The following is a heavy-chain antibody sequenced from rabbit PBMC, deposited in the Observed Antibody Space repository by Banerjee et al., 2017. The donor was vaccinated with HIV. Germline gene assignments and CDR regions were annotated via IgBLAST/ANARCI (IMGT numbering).Heavy chain of an antibody. CDR2: IYAGSIGST. CDR3: ARDGAGYAGDGDVHRYFDL. D-gene: IGHD4-2*01. Sequence: QSLQESGGDLVKPGASLTLTCTASGFSFSSNYYMCWVRQAPGKGLEWVACIYAGSIGSTYYASWAKGRFTISKTSSTTVTLQMTSLTAADTATYFCARDGAGYAGDGDVHRYFDLWGPGTLVTVS. V-gene: IGHV1S40*01. J-gene: IGHJ4*01. CDR1: GFSFSSNYY.